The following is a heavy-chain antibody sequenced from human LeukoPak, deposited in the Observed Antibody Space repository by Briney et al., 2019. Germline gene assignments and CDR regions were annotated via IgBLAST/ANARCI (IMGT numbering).Heavy chain of an antibody. V-gene: IGHV3-13*04. CDR1: GFAFSAYD. J-gene: IGHJ4*02. Sequence: PGGTLRLSCAASGFAFSAYDMHWVRQATGKGLEWVSAISTTGDTYCPGSVKGRFTISRENAKSSLYLQMNSLRAEDTAVYYCARGRSGSYFDSWGQGTLVAVSS. CDR3: ARGRSGSYFDS. CDR2: ISTTGDT. D-gene: IGHD1-26*01.